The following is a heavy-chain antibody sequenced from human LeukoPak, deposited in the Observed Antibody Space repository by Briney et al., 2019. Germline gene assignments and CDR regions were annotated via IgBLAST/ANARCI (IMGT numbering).Heavy chain of an antibody. CDR1: GFIFSSYP. CDR2: ISFDGRIK. Sequence: GTSLRLSCAASGFIFSSYPMHWLRQAPGRGLEWVGVISFDGRIKDYADSVKGRFTISRDDSKNTLYVHMNSLRSDDTAVYYCARGLSIDYWGQGTLVTVSS. D-gene: IGHD2/OR15-2a*01. J-gene: IGHJ4*02. V-gene: IGHV3-30*04. CDR3: ARGLSIDY.